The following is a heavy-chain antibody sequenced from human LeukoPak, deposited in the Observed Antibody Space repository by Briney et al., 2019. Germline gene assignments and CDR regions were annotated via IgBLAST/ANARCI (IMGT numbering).Heavy chain of an antibody. CDR3: ARGDGVYVY. CDR2: IYFGGTT. J-gene: IGHJ4*02. V-gene: IGHV3-53*01. Sequence: GGSLGLSCAASGFTVSSNYMTWVRQAPGQGLEWVSVIYFGGTTYYADSVKGRFTISRDNSKNTVYLQMNSLRVEDTAVYYCARGDGVYVYWGQGTLVTVSS. D-gene: IGHD5/OR15-5a*01. CDR1: GFTVSSNY.